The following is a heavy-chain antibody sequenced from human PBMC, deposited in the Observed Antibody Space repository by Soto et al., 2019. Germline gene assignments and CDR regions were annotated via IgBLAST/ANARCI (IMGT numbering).Heavy chain of an antibody. J-gene: IGHJ2*01. Sequence: QVQLVQSGAELKKPGASVKVSCKASGYPFINFGISWVRQAPGQGLEWMGWISVYNGYANYAQNFQGRVTMTTDTSTSTADMELRSLGSEDTAVYYCARDRDCGSGGSCYPGWYFDLWGRGTLVTVSS. CDR3: ARDRDCGSGGSCYPGWYFDL. CDR2: ISVYNGYA. D-gene: IGHD2-15*01. CDR1: GYPFINFG. V-gene: IGHV1-18*01.